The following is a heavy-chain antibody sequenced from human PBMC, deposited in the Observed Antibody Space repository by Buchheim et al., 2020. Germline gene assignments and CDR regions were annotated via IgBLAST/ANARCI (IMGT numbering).Heavy chain of an antibody. J-gene: IGHJ4*02. CDR3: ARDGVTIFGVVITTYYFDY. CDR2: INPSGGST. Sequence: QVQLVQSGAEVKKPGASAKVSCKASGYTFTSYYMHWVRQAPGQGLEWMGIINPSGGSTSYAQKFQGRVTMTRDTSTSTVYMELSSLRSEDTAVYYCARDGVTIFGVVITTYYFDYWGQGTL. D-gene: IGHD3-3*01. V-gene: IGHV1-46*01. CDR1: GYTFTSYY.